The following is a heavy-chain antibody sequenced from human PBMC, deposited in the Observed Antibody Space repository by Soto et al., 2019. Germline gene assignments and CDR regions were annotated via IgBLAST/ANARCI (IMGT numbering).Heavy chain of an antibody. J-gene: IGHJ1*01. CDR3: AHSPEGASRVRGTGRYFQH. V-gene: IGHV2-5*02. Sequence: QITLKESGPTLVKPTQTLTLTCTFSGFSLSTSGLGVAWIRQPPGKALEWLALIYWDDDKRYSPSLKSRLTNTKDPSKNQVVLTMTNIDHVDTATYYCAHSPEGASRVRGTGRYFQHWGQGTLVTVSS. CDR2: IYWDDDK. CDR1: GFSLSTSGLG. D-gene: IGHD3-10*01.